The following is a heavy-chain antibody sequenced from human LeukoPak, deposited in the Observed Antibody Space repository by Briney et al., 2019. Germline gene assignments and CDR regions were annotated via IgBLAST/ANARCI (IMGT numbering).Heavy chain of an antibody. J-gene: IGHJ4*02. D-gene: IGHD3-9*01. CDR3: ARQYYDILTGYYIWVFDY. CDR1: GYTFTGYY. V-gene: IGHV1-2*02. Sequence: ASVKVSCKASGYTFTGYYMHWVRQAPGQGLEWMGWINPNSGGTNYAQKFQGRVTMTRDTSISTAYMELSRLRSDDTAVYYCARQYYDILTGYYIWVFDYWGQGTLVTVSS. CDR2: INPNSGGT.